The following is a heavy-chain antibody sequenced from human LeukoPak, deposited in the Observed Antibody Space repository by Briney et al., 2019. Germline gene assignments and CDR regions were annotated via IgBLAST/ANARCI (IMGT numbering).Heavy chain of an antibody. J-gene: IGHJ6*03. Sequence: GGSLRLSCAASGFTFSSYSMNWVRQAPGKGLEWVSYISSSSSTIYYADSVKGRFTISRDNAKYSLYLQMNSLRAEDTAVYCCARGREVVVPAARTALYYYMDVWGKGTTVTVSS. CDR1: GFTFSSYS. D-gene: IGHD2-2*01. CDR2: ISSSSSTI. V-gene: IGHV3-48*01. CDR3: ARGREVVVPAARTALYYYMDV.